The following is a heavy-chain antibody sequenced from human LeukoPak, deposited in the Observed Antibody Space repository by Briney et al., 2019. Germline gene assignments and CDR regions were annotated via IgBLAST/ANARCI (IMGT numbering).Heavy chain of an antibody. D-gene: IGHD3-22*01. V-gene: IGHV3-74*01. CDR2: INSDGSST. J-gene: IGHJ4*02. CDR1: GFTFSSHW. Sequence: QPGGSLRLSCAASGFTFSSHWMHWVRQAPGKGLVWVSRINSDGSSTSYAVSVKGRFTISRDNAKNTLYLQMNSLRAEDTAVYYCASGGYYYDNSGYDYWGQGTLVTVSS. CDR3: ASGGYYYDNSGYDY.